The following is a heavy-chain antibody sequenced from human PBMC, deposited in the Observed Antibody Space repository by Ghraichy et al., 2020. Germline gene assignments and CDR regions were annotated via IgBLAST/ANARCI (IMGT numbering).Heavy chain of an antibody. J-gene: IGHJ4*02. CDR3: ARSIKEGSGWSDY. V-gene: IGHV4-4*07. CDR2: IYTTGST. D-gene: IGHD6-19*01. CDR1: GGSISSYS. Sequence: SETLSLTCTVSGGSISSYSWSWIRQPSGKGLEWIGRIYTTGSTNYKPSLKSRVTMSVDTSKNQFSLKLRTVTAADTAVYYCARSIKEGSGWSDYWGQGILVTVSS.